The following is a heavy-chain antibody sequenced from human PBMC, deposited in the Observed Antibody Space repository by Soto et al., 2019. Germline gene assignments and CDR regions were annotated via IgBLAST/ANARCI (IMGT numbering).Heavy chain of an antibody. CDR2: ISYDGSNK. Sequence: GGSLRLSCAASGFTFSSYAMHWVRQAPGKGLEWVAVISYDGSNKYYTDSVRGRFTISRDNSKNTLYLQMNSLRAEDTAVYYCARGTVEVVVAPISTDVWGQGTKVTVSS. V-gene: IGHV3-30-3*01. CDR1: GFTFSSYA. CDR3: ARGTVEVVVAPISTDV. J-gene: IGHJ6*02. D-gene: IGHD2-15*01.